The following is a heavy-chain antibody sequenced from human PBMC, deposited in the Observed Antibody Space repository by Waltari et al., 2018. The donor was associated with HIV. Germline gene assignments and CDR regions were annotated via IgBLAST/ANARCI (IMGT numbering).Heavy chain of an antibody. CDR1: GYSFATYW. V-gene: IGHV5-51*03. CDR2: IYPGDSDT. J-gene: IGHJ4*02. CDR3: TKGMYANQDYFDN. Sequence: EVQLVQSGAEVTKPGGSLKISCKGSGYSFATYWIGWVRQMPGKGLEWMGIIYPGDSDTRYSPSFQGQVTISADKSIRTAYLQWSSLKASDTAMYYCTKGMYANQDYFDNWGQGTLVTVSS. D-gene: IGHD2-8*01.